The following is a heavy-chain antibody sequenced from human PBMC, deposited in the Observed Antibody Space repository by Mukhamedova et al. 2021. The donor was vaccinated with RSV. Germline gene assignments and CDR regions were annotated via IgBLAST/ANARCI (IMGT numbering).Heavy chain of an antibody. J-gene: IGHJ4*02. Sequence: GFSFSNYEMNWVRQAPGKGLEWISYISSNGRIIYSDSVKGRFTISRDNAKNSLYLQMNSLRAEDTAVYYCARDGDSGWYFDYWGQG. CDR1: GFSFSNYE. D-gene: IGHD6-19*01. CDR3: ARDGDSGWYFDY. V-gene: IGHV3-48*03. CDR2: ISSNGRII.